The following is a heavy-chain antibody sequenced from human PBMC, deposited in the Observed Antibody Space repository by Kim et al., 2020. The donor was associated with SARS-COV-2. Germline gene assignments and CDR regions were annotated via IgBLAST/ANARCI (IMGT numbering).Heavy chain of an antibody. CDR3: AKDIEGDLLHPTWGMDV. CDR1: GFTFDDYA. D-gene: IGHD1-26*01. J-gene: IGHJ6*02. Sequence: GGSLRLSCAASGFTFDDYAMNWVRQVPGKGLEWVAGIGWNSVNMGYADAVKGRFTISRDNAKKSLYLQMNSLRAEDTALYYCAKDIEGDLLHPTWGMDVWGQGTTVTVSS. CDR2: IGWNSVNM. V-gene: IGHV3-9*01.